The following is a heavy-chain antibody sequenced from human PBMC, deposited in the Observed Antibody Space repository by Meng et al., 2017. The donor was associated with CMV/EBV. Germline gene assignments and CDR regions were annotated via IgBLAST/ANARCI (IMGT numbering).Heavy chain of an antibody. CDR3: ARDDLKYSGSYSTDY. V-gene: IGHV1-18*01. CDR2: ISAYNGNT. Sequence: ASVKVSCKASGYTFTSYCISWVRQAPGQGLEWMGWISAYNGNTNYAQKLQGRVTMTTDTSTSTAYMELRSLRSDDTAVYYCARDDLKYSGSYSTDYWGQGTLVTVSS. CDR1: GYTFTSYC. J-gene: IGHJ4*02. D-gene: IGHD1-26*01.